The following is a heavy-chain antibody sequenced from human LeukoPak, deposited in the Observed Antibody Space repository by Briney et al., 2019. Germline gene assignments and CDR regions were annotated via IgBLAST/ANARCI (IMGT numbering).Heavy chain of an antibody. J-gene: IGHJ4*02. Sequence: SGGSLRLSCAASGFTFSTYSMNWVRQAPGKGLEWVSYISSSSSTIYYADSVKGRFTISRDNAKNSLYLQVNSLRAEDTAVYYCARGSTYYDSSGQVPFDYWGQGTLVTVSS. CDR1: GFTFSTYS. V-gene: IGHV3-48*01. CDR3: ARGSTYYDSSGQVPFDY. CDR2: ISSSSSTI. D-gene: IGHD3-22*01.